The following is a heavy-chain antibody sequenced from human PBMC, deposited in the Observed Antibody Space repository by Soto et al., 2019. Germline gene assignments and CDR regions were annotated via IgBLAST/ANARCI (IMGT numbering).Heavy chain of an antibody. CDR1: GGFTSTNNW. V-gene: IGHV4-4*02. Sequence: SETLSLTCAVSGGFTSTNNWWSWVRQPPGKGLEWIGDAYHSGSTEYNPSLKSRVSISVDKSKNQISLKLTSATAADTAVYYCARSPPSSYYGGSGTFDYWGQGTLVTVSS. CDR3: ARSPPSSYYGGSGTFDY. CDR2: AYHSGST. J-gene: IGHJ4*02. D-gene: IGHD3-10*01.